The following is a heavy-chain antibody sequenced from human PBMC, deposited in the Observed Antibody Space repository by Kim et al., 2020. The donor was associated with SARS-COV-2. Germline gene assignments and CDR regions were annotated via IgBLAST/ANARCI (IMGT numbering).Heavy chain of an antibody. CDR2: IFYTGNT. Sequence: SETLSLTCSVSGGSISSYYWSWIRQPPGKGLEWIGDIFYTGNTDYSPSLKSRVTISVDTSKNQFSLKLRSVTAADTAVYYCARHGNGYYDRHFDYWGQGTLVTVSS. J-gene: IGHJ4*02. V-gene: IGHV4-59*08. CDR3: ARHGNGYYDRHFDY. CDR1: GGSISSYY. D-gene: IGHD4-17*01.